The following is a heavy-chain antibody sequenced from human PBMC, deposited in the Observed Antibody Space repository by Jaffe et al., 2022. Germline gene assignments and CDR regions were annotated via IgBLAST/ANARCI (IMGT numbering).Heavy chain of an antibody. CDR1: GYSISSGYY. J-gene: IGHJ5*01. CDR2: IYHSGST. CDR3: ASLYDS. Sequence: QVQLQESGPGLVKPSETLSLTCAVSGYSISSGYYWGWIRQPPGKGLEWIGSIYHSGSTYYNPSLKSRVTISVDTSKNQFSLKLSSVTAADTAVYYCASLYDSWGQGTLVTVSS. V-gene: IGHV4-38-2*01.